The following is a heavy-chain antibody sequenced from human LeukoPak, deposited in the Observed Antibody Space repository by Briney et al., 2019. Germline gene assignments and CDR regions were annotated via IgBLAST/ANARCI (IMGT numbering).Heavy chain of an antibody. J-gene: IGHJ4*02. CDR2: INQDGSAQ. CDR3: ARDVHGGAFDY. Sequence: GGSLRLSCAASGFISSSYWMNWVRQAPGKGLEWVANINQDGSAQHYVDSVKGRFTFSRDNAMNSLFLQMNNLRAEDTAVYYCARDVHGGAFDYWGQGTLVTVSS. D-gene: IGHD4-23*01. V-gene: IGHV3-7*01. CDR1: GFISSSYW.